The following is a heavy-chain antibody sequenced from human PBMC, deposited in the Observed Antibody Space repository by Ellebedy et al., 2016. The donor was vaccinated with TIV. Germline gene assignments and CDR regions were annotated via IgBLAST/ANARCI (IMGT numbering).Heavy chain of an antibody. D-gene: IGHD6-19*01. Sequence: PGGSLRLSCAASGFTFSSYWMYWVRQAPGKGLVCVSRINSDGSSTSYADSVKGRFTISRDNAKSTLYLQMNSLRAEDTAVYYCARVRLSPAHLDYWGQGTLVTVSS. CDR2: INSDGSST. J-gene: IGHJ4*02. CDR3: ARVRLSPAHLDY. CDR1: GFTFSSYW. V-gene: IGHV3-74*01.